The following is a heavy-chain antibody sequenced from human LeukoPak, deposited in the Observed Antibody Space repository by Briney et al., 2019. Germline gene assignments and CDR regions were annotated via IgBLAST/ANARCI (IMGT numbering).Heavy chain of an antibody. CDR1: GFTFSSYA. V-gene: IGHV3-30-3*01. Sequence: GGSLRLPCAASGFTFSSYAMHWVRQAPGKGLEWVALISYDGSNKYYADSVKGRFTISRDNSKNTLYLQMNSLRAEDTAVYYCAREGQSNWFDPWGQGTLVTVSS. J-gene: IGHJ5*02. CDR3: AREGQSNWFDP. CDR2: ISYDGSNK.